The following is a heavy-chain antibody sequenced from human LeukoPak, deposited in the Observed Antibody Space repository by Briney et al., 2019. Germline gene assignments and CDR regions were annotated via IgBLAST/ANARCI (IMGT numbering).Heavy chain of an antibody. D-gene: IGHD3-9*01. CDR2: IYYSGST. CDR1: GGSISSSSYY. V-gene: IGHV4-39*07. CDR3: ATYYDILTGWFAFDI. J-gene: IGHJ3*02. Sequence: SETLSLTCTVSGGSISSSSYYWGWIRQPPGKGLEWIGSIYYSGSTYYNPSLKSRVTISVDTSKNQFSLKLSSVTAADTAVYYCATYYDILTGWFAFDIWGQGTMVTVSS.